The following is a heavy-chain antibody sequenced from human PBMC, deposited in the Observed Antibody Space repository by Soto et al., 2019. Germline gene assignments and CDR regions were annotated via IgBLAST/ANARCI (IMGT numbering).Heavy chain of an antibody. CDR3: GREDTAMDTIDY. Sequence: QEQLVESGGGVVQPGRSLRLSCAASGFTISSYAMHWVRQAPGKGLEWVAVISYDGSNKYYADSVKGRFTISRDDSKNTLYLQMNSLRTDDTAVYYCGREDTAMDTIDYWGQGTLVTVSS. CDR1: GFTISSYA. CDR2: ISYDGSNK. V-gene: IGHV3-30-3*01. J-gene: IGHJ4*02. D-gene: IGHD5-18*01.